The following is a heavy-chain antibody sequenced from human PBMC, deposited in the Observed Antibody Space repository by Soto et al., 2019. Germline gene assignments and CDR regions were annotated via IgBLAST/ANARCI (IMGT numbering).Heavy chain of an antibody. D-gene: IGHD1-26*01. J-gene: IGHJ4*02. CDR1: GYTFTTYG. CDR2: ISTNDGNT. CDR3: ASGGGRGSYIY. Sequence: QAQLVQSGAELKKPGASVRVSCKASGYTFTTYGITWVLQAPGQGLEWMGWISTNDGNTNYAQKVQGRVTMTTDTSTSTAYMELRSLRSDDTAVYYCASGGGRGSYIYWGQGTQVTVSS. V-gene: IGHV1-18*01.